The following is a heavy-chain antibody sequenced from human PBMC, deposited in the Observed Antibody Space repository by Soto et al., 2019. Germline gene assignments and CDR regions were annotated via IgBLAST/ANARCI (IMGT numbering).Heavy chain of an antibody. V-gene: IGHV3-33*01. D-gene: IGHD3-10*01. CDR2: IWSGGSDK. CDR3: ARVYGSGTYPIDY. CDR1: GFAFSRYG. J-gene: IGHJ4*02. Sequence: QVQLVESGGGVVQPGRSLRLSCAASGFAFSRYGMHWVRQAPGKGLEWVTVIWSGGSDKYYADSVKGRFTISRDNSKNTRYLQMNSLRAEDTAVYYCARVYGSGTYPIDYWGQGTLVTVSS.